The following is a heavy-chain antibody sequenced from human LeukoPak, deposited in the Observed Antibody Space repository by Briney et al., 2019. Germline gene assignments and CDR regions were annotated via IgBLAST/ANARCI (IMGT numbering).Heavy chain of an antibody. D-gene: IGHD5-24*01. V-gene: IGHV3-33*06. CDR3: AKDQGDGYLIAGPILDY. J-gene: IGHJ4*02. CDR2: IWYDGSNK. CDR1: GFTFSSYG. Sequence: PGGSLRLSCAASGFTFSSYGMHWVRQAPGKGLEWVAVIWYDGSNKYYADSVKGRFTISRDNSKNTPYLQMNSLRAEDTAVYYCAKDQGDGYLIAGPILDYWGQGTLVTVSS.